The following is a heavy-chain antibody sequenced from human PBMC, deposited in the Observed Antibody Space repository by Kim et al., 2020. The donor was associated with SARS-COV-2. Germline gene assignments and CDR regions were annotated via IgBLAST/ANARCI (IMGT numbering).Heavy chain of an antibody. V-gene: IGHV3-73*01. J-gene: IGHJ6*02. D-gene: IGHD3-10*01. Sequence: ASGAAVQGRFTFSRDDSKNMAFLQMNSLKTEDTAVYYCVASYGGDYYGMDVWGQGTTVTVSS. CDR3: VASYGGDYYGMDV.